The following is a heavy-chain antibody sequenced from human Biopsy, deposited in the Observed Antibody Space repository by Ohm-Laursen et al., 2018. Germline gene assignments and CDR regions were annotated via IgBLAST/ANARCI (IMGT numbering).Heavy chain of an antibody. V-gene: IGHV3-23*01. CDR3: AKEVFSAVGTSGFDP. D-gene: IGHD1/OR15-1a*01. Sequence: LSLTCAASGLTFSNYAMSWVRQAPGKGLEWVSGISGSGGRTYYAESMKGRFTISRDNSKKTVYLQMKSLRAEDTAVYYCAKEVFSAVGTSGFDPWGQGTLVTVSS. J-gene: IGHJ5*02. CDR2: ISGSGGRT. CDR1: GLTFSNYA.